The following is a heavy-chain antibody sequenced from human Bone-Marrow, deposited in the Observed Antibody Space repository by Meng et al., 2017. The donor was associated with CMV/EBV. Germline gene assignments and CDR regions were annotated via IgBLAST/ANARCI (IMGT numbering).Heavy chain of an antibody. CDR2: ISSSSSYI. V-gene: IGHV3-21*04. Sequence: GESLKISCAASGFTFSSYSMNWVRQAPGKGLEWVSSISSSSSYIYYADSVKGRFTISRDNAKNSLYLQMNSLRAEDTAFYYCARGATGTRFDYWGQGTLVTVSS. J-gene: IGHJ4*02. D-gene: IGHD1-1*01. CDR3: ARGATGTRFDY. CDR1: GFTFSSYS.